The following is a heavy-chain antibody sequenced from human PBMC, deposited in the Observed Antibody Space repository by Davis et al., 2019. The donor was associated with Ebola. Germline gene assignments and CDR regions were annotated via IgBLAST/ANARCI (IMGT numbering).Heavy chain of an antibody. Sequence: SETLSLTCAVSGGSISSSNWWSWVRQPPGKGLEWIGEIYHSGSTNYNPSLKSRVTISVDKSKNQFSLKLSSVTAADTAVYYCAGGFITIFGVVIIPAFDIWGQGTMVTVSS. J-gene: IGHJ3*02. V-gene: IGHV4-4*02. D-gene: IGHD3-3*01. CDR3: AGGFITIFGVVIIPAFDI. CDR2: IYHSGST. CDR1: GGSISSSNW.